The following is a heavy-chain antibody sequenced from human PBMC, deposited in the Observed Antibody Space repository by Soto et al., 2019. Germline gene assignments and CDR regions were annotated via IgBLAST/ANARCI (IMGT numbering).Heavy chain of an antibody. D-gene: IGHD5-18*01. CDR1: GGSISSGGYS. CDR3: ARGGYSSKYYFYYGMDV. Sequence: SETLSLTCAVSGGSISSGGYSWSWIRQPPGKGPEWIGYIFHSGSTYYNPSLKSRVTITVDTSKNQFSLKLSSVTAADTAVYYCARGGYSSKYYFYYGMDVWGQGTTVTVSS. V-gene: IGHV4-30-2*01. CDR2: IFHSGST. J-gene: IGHJ6*02.